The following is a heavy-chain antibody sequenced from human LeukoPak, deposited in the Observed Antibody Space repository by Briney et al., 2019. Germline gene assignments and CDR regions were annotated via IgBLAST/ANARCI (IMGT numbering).Heavy chain of an antibody. V-gene: IGHV1-18*04. D-gene: IGHD4-17*01. CDR3: ARVYGYYYYYMDV. CDR1: VYTFTNNG. J-gene: IGHJ6*03. Sequence: ASVKISCKASVYTFTNNGIIWVRQAPGQGLEWMGWINPDNQNTNYAQSFQGRLALTTDTSTSTIHMELGSLTSDDTAVYYCARVYGYYYYYMDVWGKGTTVTVSS. CDR2: INPDNQNT.